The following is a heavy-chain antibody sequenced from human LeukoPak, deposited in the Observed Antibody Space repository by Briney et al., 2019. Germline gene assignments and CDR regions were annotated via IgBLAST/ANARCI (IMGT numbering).Heavy chain of an antibody. J-gene: IGHJ4*02. V-gene: IGHV1-18*01. D-gene: IGHD5-18*01. CDR1: GYTFTSYG. CDR3: ARERPHTDTLIQLSLLFDY. CDR2: ISAYNGNT. Sequence: ASVKVSCKASGYTFTSYGISWVRQAPGQGLEWMGWISAYNGNTNYAQKLQGRVTMTTDASTSTAYMELRSLRSDDTAVYYCARERPHTDTLIQLSLLFDYWGQGTLVTVSS.